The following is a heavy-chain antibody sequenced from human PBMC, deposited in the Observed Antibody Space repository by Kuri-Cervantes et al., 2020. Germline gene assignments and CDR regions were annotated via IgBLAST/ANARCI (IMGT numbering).Heavy chain of an antibody. J-gene: IGHJ3*02. CDR3: AREWDPDTAMVNGGAFDI. CDR2: IKQDGSEK. CDR1: GFTFSSYW. Sequence: GGSLRLSCAASGFTFSSYWMSWVRQAPGKGLEWVANIKQDGSEKYYVDSVKGRFTISRDNAKNSLYLQMNSLRAEDTAVYYCAREWDPDTAMVNGGAFDIWGQGTMVTVSS. V-gene: IGHV3-7*01. D-gene: IGHD5-18*01.